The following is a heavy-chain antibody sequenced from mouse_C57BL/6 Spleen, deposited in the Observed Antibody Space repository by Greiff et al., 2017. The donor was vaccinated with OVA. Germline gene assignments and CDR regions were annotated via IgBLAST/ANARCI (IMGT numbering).Heavy chain of an antibody. CDR2: FHPYNDDT. CDR3: TRSDSNVVFDY. Sequence: VQLQQSGAELVKPGASVKMSCKASGYTFTTYSIAWMKQNHGKSLEWIGNFHPYNDDTKYNEKFKGKATLTVDKSSSTVYLELSRLTSDDSAVYCGTRSDSNVVFDYWGQGTTLTVSS. V-gene: IGHV1-47*01. J-gene: IGHJ2*01. CDR1: GYTFTTYS. D-gene: IGHD2-5*01.